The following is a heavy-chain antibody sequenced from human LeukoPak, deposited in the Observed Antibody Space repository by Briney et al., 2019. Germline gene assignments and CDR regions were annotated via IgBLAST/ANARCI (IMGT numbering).Heavy chain of an antibody. V-gene: IGHV4-34*01. Sequence: PSETLSLTCAVYGGSFSGYYWSWIRQPPGKGLEWIGEINHSGSTNYNPSLRSRVTISVDTSKNQFSLKLSSVTAADTAVYYCARGKMATIRYWGQGTLVTVSS. CDR2: INHSGST. D-gene: IGHD5-24*01. CDR1: GGSFSGYY. CDR3: ARGKMATIRY. J-gene: IGHJ4*02.